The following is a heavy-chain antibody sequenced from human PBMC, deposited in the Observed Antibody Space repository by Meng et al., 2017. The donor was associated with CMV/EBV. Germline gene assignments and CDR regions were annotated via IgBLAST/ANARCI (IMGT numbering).Heavy chain of an antibody. CDR3: ARALLIPKGDDDY. V-gene: IGHV3-30*04. J-gene: IGHJ4*02. CDR2: ISYDGSNK. CDR1: GFTFSSYA. D-gene: IGHD2-21*02. Sequence: GGSLRLSCAASGFTFSSYAMHWVRQAPGKGLEWVAVISYDGSNKYYADSVKGRFTISRDNSKNTPYLQMNSLRAEDTAVYYCARALLIPKGDDDYWGQGTLVTVSS.